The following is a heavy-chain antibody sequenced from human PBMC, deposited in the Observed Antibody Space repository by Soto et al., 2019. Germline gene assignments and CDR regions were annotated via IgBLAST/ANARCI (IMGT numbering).Heavy chain of an antibody. V-gene: IGHV4-4*02. CDR1: SXSIXXXQR. CDR2: IHHSGST. J-gene: IGHJ1*01. Sequence: QMQLQESGPGLVKPSETLSLTCAVSSXSIXXXQRWXXVRQPPGKGLEWIGEIHHSGSTNNNPSLRSRVTMXXXXXXXXXXXXXXXXXXXXXXXXXXAXSXXXXXXXHWGQGTLVIVSS. CDR3: AXSXXXXXXXH. D-gene: IGHD1-26*01.